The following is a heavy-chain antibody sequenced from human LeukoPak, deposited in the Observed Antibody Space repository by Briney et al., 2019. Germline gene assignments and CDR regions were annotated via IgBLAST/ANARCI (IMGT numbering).Heavy chain of an antibody. CDR3: TTDVGYYYGSGSIVGCDY. CDR1: GFTFSSYA. CDR2: TSHDGSNK. Sequence: PGGSLRLSCAASGFTFSSYAIHWVRQAPGKGLEWVALTSHDGSNKYYTDFVKGRFTISRDNSRNTLYLQMNSLRAEDTAVYYCTTDVGYYYGSGSIVGCDYWGQGTLVTVSS. J-gene: IGHJ4*02. V-gene: IGHV3-30*04. D-gene: IGHD3-10*01.